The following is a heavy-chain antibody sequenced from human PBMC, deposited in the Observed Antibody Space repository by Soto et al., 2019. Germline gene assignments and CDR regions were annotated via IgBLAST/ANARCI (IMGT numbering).Heavy chain of an antibody. CDR3: ARGRGRYSSGWSWFDP. CDR2: IFQSGST. Sequence: SETLSLTCGVSGGTIRGPDWWTWVRQPPGKGLEWIGEIFQSGSTNYTQSLESRVTISVDKSKNQFSLTLTSVTAADTTVYFCARGRGRYSSGWSWFDPWGQGILVTVSS. V-gene: IGHV4-4*02. J-gene: IGHJ5*02. D-gene: IGHD6-19*01. CDR1: GGTIRGPDW.